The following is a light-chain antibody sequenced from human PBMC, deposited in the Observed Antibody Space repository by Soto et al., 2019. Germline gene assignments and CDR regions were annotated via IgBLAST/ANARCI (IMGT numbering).Light chain of an antibody. CDR2: EVS. J-gene: IGLJ1*01. CDR1: ISDVGGYNY. CDR3: SSYTSSSTYV. V-gene: IGLV2-14*01. Sequence: QSVLTQPASLSGSPGQSITISCTGTISDVGGYNYVSWYQQHPGKAPKLMIYEVSNRPSGVSNRFSGSKSGNTASLTISGLQAEDEADYYCSSYTSSSTYVYRTGTKATVL.